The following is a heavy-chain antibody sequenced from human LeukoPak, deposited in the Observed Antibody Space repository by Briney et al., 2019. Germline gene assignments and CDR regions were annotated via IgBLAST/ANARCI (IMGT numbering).Heavy chain of an antibody. V-gene: IGHV7-4-1*02. CDR3: ARAGGIVVVPAAIDY. Sequence: ASAKVSCKASGYTFTSYAMNWVQQAPGQGLEWMGWINTNTGNPTYAQGFTGRFVFSLDTSVSTAYLQISSLKAEDTAVYYCARAGGIVVVPAAIDYWGQGTLVTVSS. D-gene: IGHD2-2*02. CDR1: GYTFTSYA. CDR2: INTNTGNP. J-gene: IGHJ4*02.